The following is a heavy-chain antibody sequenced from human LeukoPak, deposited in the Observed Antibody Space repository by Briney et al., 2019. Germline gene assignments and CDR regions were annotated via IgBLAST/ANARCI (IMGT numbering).Heavy chain of an antibody. D-gene: IGHD5/OR15-5a*01. V-gene: IGHV4-39*07. J-gene: IGHJ5*02. CDR1: GGSISSSRHY. CDR3: ARVSLPAESRFDP. CDR2: IYYTGIT. Sequence: SETLSLTCTVSGGSISSSRHYWGWIRQSPEKGLELIAHIYYTGITYFNPSLKSRVTVSVDTSNNQFSLRLSSVTAADTAVYYCARVSLPAESRFDPWGQGTLVTVSS.